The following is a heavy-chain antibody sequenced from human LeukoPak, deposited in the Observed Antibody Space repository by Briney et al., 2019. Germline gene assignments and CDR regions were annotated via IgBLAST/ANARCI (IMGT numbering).Heavy chain of an antibody. CDR1: GFTFSTYG. CDR3: AKGHVTWGNRYFDH. Sequence: GGSLRLSCAASGFTFSTYGMHWVRQAPGKGLEWVAFIGHDATKIYYADSEQGRFTISRDNSKNTLYLEMNSLSGEDTALYYCAKGHVTWGNRYFDHWGQGTLGTVSS. J-gene: IGHJ4*02. V-gene: IGHV3-30*02. D-gene: IGHD3-16*01. CDR2: IGHDATKI.